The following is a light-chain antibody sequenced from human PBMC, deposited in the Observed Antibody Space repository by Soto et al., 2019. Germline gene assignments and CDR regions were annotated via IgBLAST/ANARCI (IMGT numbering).Light chain of an antibody. Sequence: QSALTQPASVSGSPGQSITISCTGTSSDVGSHNFVSWYQQHPGQAPKLMIYEVTKRPLGVSTRFSASKSGNAASLTISGHPAEDEDDYYCCSYGGSRAVFGGGTQLTVL. V-gene: IGLV2-23*02. CDR2: EVT. CDR1: SSDVGSHNF. CDR3: CSYGGSRAV. J-gene: IGLJ7*01.